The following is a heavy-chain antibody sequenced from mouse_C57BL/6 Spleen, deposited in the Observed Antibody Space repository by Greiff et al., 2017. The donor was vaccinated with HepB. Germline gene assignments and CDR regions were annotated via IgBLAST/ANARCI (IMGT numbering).Heavy chain of an antibody. D-gene: IGHD1-1*01. CDR1: GYSFTDYN. CDR3: ARCYGSSYDYAMDY. J-gene: IGHJ4*01. V-gene: IGHV1-39*01. Sequence: VQLKESGPELVKPGASVKISCKASGYSFTDYNMNWVKQSNGKSLEWIGVINPNYGTTSYNQKFKGKATLTVDQSSSTAYMQLNSLTSEDSAVYYCARCYGSSYDYAMDYWGQGTSVTVSS. CDR2: INPNYGTT.